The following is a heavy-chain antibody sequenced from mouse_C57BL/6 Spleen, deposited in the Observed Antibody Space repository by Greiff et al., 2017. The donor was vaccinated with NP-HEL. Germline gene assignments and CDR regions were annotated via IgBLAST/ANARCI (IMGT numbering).Heavy chain of an antibody. CDR3: ARGSYGYYAMDY. CDR2: FHPYNDDT. D-gene: IGHD1-1*02. CDR1: GYTFTTYP. J-gene: IGHJ4*01. Sequence: VQLQQSGAELVKPGASVKMSCKASGYTFTTYPLEWLKQNHGKSLEWIGNFHPYNDDTKYNEKFKGKATLTVDKSSSTVYLELSRLTSDDSAVYYCARGSYGYYAMDYWGQGTSVTVSS. V-gene: IGHV1-47*01.